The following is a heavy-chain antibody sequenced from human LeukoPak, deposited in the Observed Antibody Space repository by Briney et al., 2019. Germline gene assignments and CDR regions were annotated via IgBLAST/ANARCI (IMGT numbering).Heavy chain of an antibody. V-gene: IGHV4-59*01. CDR1: GGSISSYY. CDR3: ARDPSGWPHWYFDL. D-gene: IGHD6-19*01. CDR2: IYYSGST. Sequence: PSETLSLTCTVSGGSISSYYWSWIRQPPGKGLEWIGYIYYSGSTNYNPSLKSRVTISVDTSKNQFSLKLSSVTAADTAVYYCARDPSGWPHWYFDLGGRGTLVTVS. J-gene: IGHJ2*01.